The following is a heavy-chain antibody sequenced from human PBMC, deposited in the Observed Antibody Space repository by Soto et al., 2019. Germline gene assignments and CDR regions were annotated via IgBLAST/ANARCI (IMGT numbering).Heavy chain of an antibody. J-gene: IGHJ5*02. CDR2: INHSGST. CDR3: ARGRLFEGCTNGVCQGSWFDP. CDR1: GGSFSGYY. D-gene: IGHD2-8*01. V-gene: IGHV4-34*01. Sequence: LSLTCAVYGGSFSGYYWSWIRHPPGKGLEWIGEINHSGSTNYNPSLKSRVTISVDTSKNQFSLKLSSVTAADTAVYYCARGRLFEGCTNGVCQGSWFDPWGQGTLVTVSS.